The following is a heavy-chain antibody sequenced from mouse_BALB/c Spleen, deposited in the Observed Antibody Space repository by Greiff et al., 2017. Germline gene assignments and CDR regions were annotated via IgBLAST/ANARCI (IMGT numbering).Heavy chain of an antibody. CDR2: ISSGGSYT. CDR1: GFTFSSYG. CDR3: ARHLSITTAFDY. Sequence: EVKVVESGGDLVKPGGSLKLSCAASGFTFSSYGMSWVRQTPDKRLEWVATISSGGSYTYYPDSVKGRFTISRDNAKNTLYLQMSSLKSEDTAMYYCARHLSITTAFDYWGQGTTLTVSS. V-gene: IGHV5-6*01. J-gene: IGHJ2*01. D-gene: IGHD1-2*01.